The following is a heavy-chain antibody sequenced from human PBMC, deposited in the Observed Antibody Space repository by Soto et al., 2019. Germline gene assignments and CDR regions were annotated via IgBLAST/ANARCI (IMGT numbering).Heavy chain of an antibody. CDR2: ISYDGSNK. CDR3: AKDTCSSTSCYGDSSEYFQH. J-gene: IGHJ1*01. V-gene: IGHV3-30*18. Sequence: HPGGSLRLSCAASGFTFSSYGMHWVRQAPGKGLEWVAVISYDGSNKYYADSVKGRFTISRDNSKNTLYLQMNSLRAEDTAVYYCAKDTCSSTSCYGDSSEYFQHWGQGTLVTVSS. D-gene: IGHD2-2*01. CDR1: GFTFSSYG.